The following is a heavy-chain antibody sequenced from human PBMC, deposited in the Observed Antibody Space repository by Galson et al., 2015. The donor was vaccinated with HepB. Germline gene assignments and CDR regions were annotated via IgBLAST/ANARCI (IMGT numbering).Heavy chain of an antibody. V-gene: IGHV3-30*18. Sequence: FLRLSCAASGFTFSSYGMHWVRQAPGKGLEWVAVISYDGSNKYCADSVKGRFTISRDNSKNTLYLQMNSLRAEDTAVYYCAKERYDILTGYYPTLWYWGQGTLVTVSS. J-gene: IGHJ4*02. D-gene: IGHD3-9*01. CDR1: GFTFSSYG. CDR3: AKERYDILTGYYPTLWY. CDR2: ISYDGSNK.